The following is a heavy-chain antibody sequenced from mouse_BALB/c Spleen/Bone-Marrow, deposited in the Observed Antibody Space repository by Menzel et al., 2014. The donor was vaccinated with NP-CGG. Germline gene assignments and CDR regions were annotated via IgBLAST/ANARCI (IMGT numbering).Heavy chain of an antibody. J-gene: IGHJ2*01. D-gene: IGHD4-1*01. CDR1: GFTFSSYA. V-gene: IGHV5-9-1*01. Sequence: EVMLVESGGGLVKPGGSLKLSCAASGFTFSSYAMSWVRQTPEKRLEWVATISSGGNYTYYPDSVKGRFTISRDNAKNTLYLQMSSLRSEDTAMYYCASTGYFFDYWGQGTTPTVSS. CDR2: ISSGGNYT. CDR3: ASTGYFFDY.